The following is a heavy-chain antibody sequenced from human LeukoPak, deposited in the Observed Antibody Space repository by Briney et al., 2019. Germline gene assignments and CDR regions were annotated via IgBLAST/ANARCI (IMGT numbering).Heavy chain of an antibody. CDR2: INSDGSST. V-gene: IGHV3-74*01. CDR1: GFTFSSYW. CDR3: ATPAPYSYGKKYYYGMDV. J-gene: IGHJ6*02. Sequence: PGGSLRLSCAASGFTFSSYWMHWVRQAPGKGLEWVSRINSDGSSTSYADSVKGRFTISRDNAKNTLYLQMNSLRAEDTAVYYCATPAPYSYGKKYYYGMDVWGQGTTVTVSS. D-gene: IGHD5-18*01.